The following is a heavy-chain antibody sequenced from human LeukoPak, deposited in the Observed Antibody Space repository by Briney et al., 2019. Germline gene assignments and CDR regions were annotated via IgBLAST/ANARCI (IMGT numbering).Heavy chain of an antibody. V-gene: IGHV3-23*01. Sequence: GGSLRLSCAASGFTFSTYTMYWVRHPPGKRLGWVSIIGSSGGGIHYADSVKGRFTISRDNSKNTLYLQKNSLRADDTAIYYCAKSMTLQWRGFFDLWGRGTHVTVSS. J-gene: IGHJ2*01. CDR3: AKSMTLQWRGFFDL. CDR1: GFTFSTYT. D-gene: IGHD6-19*01. CDR2: IGSSGGGI.